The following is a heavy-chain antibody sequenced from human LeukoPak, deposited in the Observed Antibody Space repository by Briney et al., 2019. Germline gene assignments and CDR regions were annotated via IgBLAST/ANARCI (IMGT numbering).Heavy chain of an antibody. V-gene: IGHV3-30*03. CDR2: ISYNGSNK. CDR3: ARRAAAGYFFDY. CDR1: AFTFSSYD. D-gene: IGHD6-13*01. J-gene: IGHJ4*02. Sequence: PGGSLRLSCTGSAFTFSSYDMHWVRQAPGKGLEWVAIISYNGSNKYYADSVKGRFTISRDNSKNTLYLQMNSLRAEDTAVYFCARRAAAGYFFDYWGQGTLVTVSS.